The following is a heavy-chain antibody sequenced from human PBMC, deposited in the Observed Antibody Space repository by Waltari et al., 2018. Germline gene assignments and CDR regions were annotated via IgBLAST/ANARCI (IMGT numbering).Heavy chain of an antibody. CDR3: ARPGAFVASRGNRFDY. CDR1: GGSFSGYY. Sequence: QVQLQQWGAGLLKPSETLSLPCAVYGGSFSGYYWSWIRQPPGKGLEWIGEINHSGSTNYNPSLKSRVIISVDTSKNQFSLKLSSVTAADTAVYFCARPGAFVASRGNRFDYWGQGTLVTVSS. D-gene: IGHD1-1*01. J-gene: IGHJ4*02. V-gene: IGHV4-34*01. CDR2: INHSGST.